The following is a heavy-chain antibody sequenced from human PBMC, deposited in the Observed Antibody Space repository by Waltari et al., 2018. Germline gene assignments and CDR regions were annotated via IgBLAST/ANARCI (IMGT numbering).Heavy chain of an antibody. CDR1: GFTFDDYA. D-gene: IGHD6-25*01. CDR3: AKDGYKGSMVLGFFDL. J-gene: IGHJ2*01. Sequence: EVQLVESGGGLVQPGRSLRLSCAASGFTFDDYAMHWVRQAPGKGLEWVSGISWNSGSIGYADSVKDRFTISRDNAKNSLYLQMNSLRAEDMALYYCAKDGYKGSMVLGFFDLWGRGTLVTVSS. CDR2: ISWNSGSI. V-gene: IGHV3-9*03.